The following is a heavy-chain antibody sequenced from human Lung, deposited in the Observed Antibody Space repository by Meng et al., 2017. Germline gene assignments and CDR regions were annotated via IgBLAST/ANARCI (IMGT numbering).Heavy chain of an antibody. V-gene: IGHV4-34*01. J-gene: IGHJ4*02. Sequence: QVKVSQWRAGVCRPSENLSLTCAVYGGSISGSYWSWIRQSPAKGLEWIGKINHGGSTNYNPSLESRVTISVDTPKNQFSLRLTSMTVADTAVYYCARERHSTIIRGVIDFWGQGALVTVSS. CDR3: ARERHSTIIRGVIDF. CDR1: GGSISGSY. CDR2: INHGGST. D-gene: IGHD3-10*01.